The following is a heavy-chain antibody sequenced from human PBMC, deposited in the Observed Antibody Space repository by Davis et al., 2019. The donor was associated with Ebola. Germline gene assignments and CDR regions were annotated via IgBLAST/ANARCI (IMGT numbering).Heavy chain of an antibody. J-gene: IGHJ6*02. CDR3: ARGDLVVTHGGMDV. D-gene: IGHD2-21*02. CDR1: SGSFSGYY. V-gene: IGHV4-34*01. Sequence: MPSETLSLTCAVYSGSFSGYYWSWIRQSPGKGLEWIGEISHTGDTNYNPSLKSRVTISVDTSKNQFSLKLSSVTAADTAVYYCARGDLVVTHGGMDVWGQGTTVTVSS. CDR2: ISHTGDT.